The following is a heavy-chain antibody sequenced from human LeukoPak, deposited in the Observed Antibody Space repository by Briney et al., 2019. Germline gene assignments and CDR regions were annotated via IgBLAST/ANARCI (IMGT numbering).Heavy chain of an antibody. CDR3: ARQWLVGDAFDI. CDR2: IKPDGSET. J-gene: IGHJ3*02. Sequence: GGSLRLSCAASGFPFSSYWMSWVRQAPGKGLEWVANIKPDGSETHYVDSVKGRFTISRDNAKNSLYLQMNSLRAEDTAVYYCARQWLVGDAFDIWGQGTMVTVSS. V-gene: IGHV3-7*01. CDR1: GFPFSSYW. D-gene: IGHD6-19*01.